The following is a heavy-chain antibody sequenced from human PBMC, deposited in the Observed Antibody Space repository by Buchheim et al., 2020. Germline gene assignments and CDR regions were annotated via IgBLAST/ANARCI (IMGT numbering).Heavy chain of an antibody. CDR1: GFTFRNYW. D-gene: IGHD2-2*01. CDR3: ALSDSSTWYNWLDP. V-gene: IGHV3-74*01. CDR2: INGDESST. J-gene: IGHJ5*02. Sequence: QLVESGGGLVQPGGSLRLSCAASGFTFRNYWMHWVRQPPGKGLVWVSRINGDESSTSYADSVKGRFTISRDNAKNTLYLQINSLRVEDTAVYYCALSDSSTWYNWLDPWGQGTL.